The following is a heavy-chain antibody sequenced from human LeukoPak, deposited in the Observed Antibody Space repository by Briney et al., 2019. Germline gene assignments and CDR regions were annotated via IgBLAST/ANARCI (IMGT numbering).Heavy chain of an antibody. V-gene: IGHV4-38-2*01. Sequence: SETLSLTCAVSGYSISSGYYWGWIRQPPGKGLEWIGSIYHSGSTYYNPSLKSRVTISVDTSKNQFSLRLYSVTPADTAVYYCARGEVAPNWFDPWGQGILVTVSS. D-gene: IGHD5-12*01. CDR3: ARGEVAPNWFDP. CDR2: IYHSGST. CDR1: GYSISSGYY. J-gene: IGHJ5*02.